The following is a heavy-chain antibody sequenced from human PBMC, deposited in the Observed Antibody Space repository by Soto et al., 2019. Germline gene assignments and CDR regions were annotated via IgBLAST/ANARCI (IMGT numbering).Heavy chain of an antibody. Sequence: QVQLVQSGAEVKKPGASVKVSCKASGYTFTSYGISWVRQAPGQGLEWMGWISAYNGNTNYAQKLQGRVTMTTDTSTSTAYMELRSLRSDDTAVYYCARSLYYYDSSGYFTLGYWGQGTLVTVSS. CDR3: ARSLYYYDSSGYFTLGY. CDR1: GYTFTSYG. D-gene: IGHD3-22*01. J-gene: IGHJ4*02. V-gene: IGHV1-18*01. CDR2: ISAYNGNT.